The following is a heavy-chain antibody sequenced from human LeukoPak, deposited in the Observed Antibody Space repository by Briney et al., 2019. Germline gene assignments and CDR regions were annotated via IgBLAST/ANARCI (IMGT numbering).Heavy chain of an antibody. D-gene: IGHD6-6*01. CDR1: GYTFTGYY. J-gene: IGHJ5*02. CDR3: ARVGVPYSSSSPFDPNWFDP. Sequence: ASVKVSCKASGYTFTGYYMHWVRQAPGQELEWMGRINPNSGGTNYAQKFQGRVTMTRDTSISTAYMELSRLRSDDTAVYYCARVGVPYSSSSPFDPNWFDPWGQGTLVTVSS. CDR2: INPNSGGT. V-gene: IGHV1-2*06.